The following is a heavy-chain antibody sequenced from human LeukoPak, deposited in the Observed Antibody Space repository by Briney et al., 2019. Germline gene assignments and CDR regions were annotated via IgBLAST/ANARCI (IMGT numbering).Heavy chain of an antibody. Sequence: ASVKVSCKASGYTFTGYYMHWVRQAPGQGLEWVGWINPNSGGTNYAQKFQGRVTMTRDTSISTAYMELSRLRSDDTAVYYCARETVVGANFDYWGQGTLVTVSS. CDR2: INPNSGGT. CDR3: ARETVVGANFDY. D-gene: IGHD1-26*01. CDR1: GYTFTGYY. V-gene: IGHV1-2*02. J-gene: IGHJ4*02.